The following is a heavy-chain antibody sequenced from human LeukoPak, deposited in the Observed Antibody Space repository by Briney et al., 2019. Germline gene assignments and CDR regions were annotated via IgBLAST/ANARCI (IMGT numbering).Heavy chain of an antibody. Sequence: ASVKVSCKASGYTFTSYYMHWVRQAPGQGLEWMGWINPNSGGTNYAQKFQGRVTMTRDTSISTAYMELSRLRSDDTAVYYCARASGQLWNLFDYWGQGTLVTVSS. CDR3: ARASGQLWNLFDY. V-gene: IGHV1-2*02. CDR2: INPNSGGT. D-gene: IGHD1-1*01. J-gene: IGHJ4*02. CDR1: GYTFTSYY.